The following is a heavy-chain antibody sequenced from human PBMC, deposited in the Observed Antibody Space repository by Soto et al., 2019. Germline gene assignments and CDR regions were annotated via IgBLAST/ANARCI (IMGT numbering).Heavy chain of an antibody. D-gene: IGHD2-21*01. CDR1: GFIFSTSG. Sequence: QVQLVESGGGVVQPGTSPRLSCVASGFIFSTSGMHWVRQAPGKGLEWVAVISRDGSVKYYADSVKGRFTISRDTSKNTLYLQMISLRAEDTAVYYCAGEIASGYWGQGTLVTVSS. V-gene: IGHV3-30*03. J-gene: IGHJ4*02. CDR3: AGEIASGY. CDR2: ISRDGSVK.